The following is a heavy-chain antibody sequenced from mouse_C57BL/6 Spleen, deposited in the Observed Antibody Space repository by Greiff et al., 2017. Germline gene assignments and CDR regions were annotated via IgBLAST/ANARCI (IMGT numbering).Heavy chain of an antibody. J-gene: IGHJ1*03. Sequence: VQLQQSGAELVKPGASVKLSCTASGFNIKDYYMHWVKQRTEQGLEWIGRIDPEDGETKYAPNFQGKATITADTSSNTAYLQLSSLTSEDTAVYYCARVYGSSHWYFDVWGTGTTVTVSS. CDR3: ARVYGSSHWYFDV. CDR2: IDPEDGET. V-gene: IGHV14-2*01. D-gene: IGHD1-1*01. CDR1: GFNIKDYY.